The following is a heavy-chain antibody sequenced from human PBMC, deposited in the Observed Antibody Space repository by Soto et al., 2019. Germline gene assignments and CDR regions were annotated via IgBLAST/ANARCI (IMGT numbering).Heavy chain of an antibody. Sequence: QLQLQESGPGLVKPSETLSLTCTVSGGSISSSSYYWGWIRQPPGKGLEWIGSIYYSGSTYYNPSLKSRVTISVDTSKNQFSLKLSSVTAADTAVYYCARHLLAVQLVPSDNWFDPWGQGTLVTVSS. J-gene: IGHJ5*02. CDR3: ARHLLAVQLVPSDNWFDP. CDR1: GGSISSSSYY. V-gene: IGHV4-39*01. D-gene: IGHD6-13*01. CDR2: IYYSGST.